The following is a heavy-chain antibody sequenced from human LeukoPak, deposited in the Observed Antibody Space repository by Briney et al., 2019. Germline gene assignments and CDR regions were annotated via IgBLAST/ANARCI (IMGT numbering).Heavy chain of an antibody. V-gene: IGHV3-7*01. Sequence: GGSLRLSCAASGFTFSSYWMSWVRQAPGKALEWVANIRQDGIDKYYVDSVKGRFTISRDNAQNSLYLQMNSLRAEDTAVYYCVREDIGEIAAAKSHFDCWGQGTLVTVSS. J-gene: IGHJ4*02. D-gene: IGHD6-13*01. CDR1: GFTFSSYW. CDR3: VREDIGEIAAAKSHFDC. CDR2: IRQDGIDK.